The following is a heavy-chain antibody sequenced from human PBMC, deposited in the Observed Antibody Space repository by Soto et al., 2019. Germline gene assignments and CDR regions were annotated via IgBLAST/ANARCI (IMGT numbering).Heavy chain of an antibody. J-gene: IGHJ1*01. V-gene: IGHV1-46*01. CDR1: GYKFTTYF. CDR3: VRGYCTTSPCSGDFQF. Sequence: ASVQVCCKASGYKFTTYFIHWVRQAPGQGLEWMGMIHPSGDTGYAQKFRGRVTMTIDTSTTTAYMELRNLTSEDTAVYFSVRGYCTTSPCSGDFQFWGQGTLVTGSS. CDR2: IHPSGDT. D-gene: IGHD2-15*01.